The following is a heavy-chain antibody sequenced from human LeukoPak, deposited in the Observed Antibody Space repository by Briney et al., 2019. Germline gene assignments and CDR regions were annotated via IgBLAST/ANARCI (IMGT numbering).Heavy chain of an antibody. D-gene: IGHD6-13*01. CDR3: ARGGHAAAGIPYYYYGMDV. J-gene: IGHJ6*02. CDR1: GDSVSSNSAA. CDR2: TYYRSKWYN. Sequence: SGPGLVKPSQTLSLTCAISGDSVSSNSAAWNGIRQSPSRGLEWLGRTYYRSKWYNDYAVSVKSRITINPDTSKNQFSLQLNSVTPEDTAVYYCARGGHAAAGIPYYYYGMDVWGQGTTVTVSS. V-gene: IGHV6-1*01.